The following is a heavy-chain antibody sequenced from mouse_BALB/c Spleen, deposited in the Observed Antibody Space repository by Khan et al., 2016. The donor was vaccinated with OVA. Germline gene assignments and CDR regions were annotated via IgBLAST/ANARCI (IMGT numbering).Heavy chain of an antibody. CDR2: ISSGSSTI. CDR3: ARLGDGGYFDV. Sequence: EVELVESGGGLVQPGGSRKLSCAASGFTFSDFVMHWVRQAPEKGLEWVAFISSGSSTIYSADTVKGRFTISRANPKNTLFLQMTSLRSADTAMYYCARLGDGGYFDVWGAGTTVTVSS. V-gene: IGHV5-17*02. CDR1: GFTFSDFV. J-gene: IGHJ1*01. D-gene: IGHD2-3*01.